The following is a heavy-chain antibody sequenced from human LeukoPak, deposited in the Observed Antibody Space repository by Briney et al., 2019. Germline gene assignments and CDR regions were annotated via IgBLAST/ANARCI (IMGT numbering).Heavy chain of an antibody. CDR2: ISFDGTNK. Sequence: GGSLRLSCAASGFSFSSYAMHWVRQAPGKGLEWVAVISFDGTNKYSADSVKGRLTISRDNSENTLHLQMNSPRAEDTAVYFCAREVAVSGTENGAFNVWGPGTTVTVSS. D-gene: IGHD6-19*01. J-gene: IGHJ6*02. CDR3: AREVAVSGTENGAFNV. V-gene: IGHV3-30-3*01. CDR1: GFSFSSYA.